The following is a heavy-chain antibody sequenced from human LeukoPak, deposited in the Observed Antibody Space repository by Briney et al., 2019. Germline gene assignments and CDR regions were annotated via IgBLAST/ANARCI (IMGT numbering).Heavy chain of an antibody. D-gene: IGHD1-26*01. CDR3: ARPLSGSQIDY. CDR2: ISSSSSYT. V-gene: IGHV3-11*06. J-gene: IGHJ4*02. CDR1: GFTFSSNA. Sequence: GGSLRLSCAASGFTFSSNAMSWIRQAPGKGLEWVSYISSSSSYTNYADSVKGRFTISRDNAKNSLYLQMNTLRAGDTAVYYCARPLSGSQIDYWGQGTLVTVSS.